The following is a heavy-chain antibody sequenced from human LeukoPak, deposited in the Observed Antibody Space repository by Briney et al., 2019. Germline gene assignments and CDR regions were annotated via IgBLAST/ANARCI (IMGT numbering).Heavy chain of an antibody. J-gene: IGHJ4*02. D-gene: IGHD3-10*01. CDR3: AREGGSGSPPYFDY. V-gene: IGHV1-69*13. CDR2: IIPIFGTT. CDR1: GGTFSSHA. Sequence: ASVKVSCKASGGTFSSHAVSWVRQAPGQGFEWMGGIIPIFGTTNYAQKFQGRVTITADESTSTVHMELNSLRSQDTAVYYCAREGGSGSPPYFDYWGQGTLVTVSS.